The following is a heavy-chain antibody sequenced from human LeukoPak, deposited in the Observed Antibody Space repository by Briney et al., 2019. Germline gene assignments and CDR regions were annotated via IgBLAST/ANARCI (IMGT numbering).Heavy chain of an antibody. V-gene: IGHV4-59*11. CDR2: IYYSGST. CDR1: GGSISSHY. D-gene: IGHD6-19*01. Sequence: SETLSLTCTVSGGSISSHYWSWIRQPPGKGLEWIGYIYYSGSTNYNPSLKSRVTISVDTSKNQFSLKLSSVTAADTAVYYCARAIAVAGTWAFDIWGQGTMATVSS. CDR3: ARAIAVAGTWAFDI. J-gene: IGHJ3*02.